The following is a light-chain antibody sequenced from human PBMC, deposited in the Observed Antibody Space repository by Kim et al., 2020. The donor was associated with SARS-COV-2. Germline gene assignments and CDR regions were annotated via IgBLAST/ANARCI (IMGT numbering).Light chain of an antibody. J-gene: IGLJ2*01. Sequence: SYELTQPPSVSVSPGQTASITCSGDKLGDKYACWYQQKPGQSPVLVIYQDSKRPSGIPERFSGSNSGNTATLTISGTQAMDEADYYCKAWDSSTARVFGG. CDR3: KAWDSSTARV. CDR2: QDS. CDR1: KLGDKY. V-gene: IGLV3-1*01.